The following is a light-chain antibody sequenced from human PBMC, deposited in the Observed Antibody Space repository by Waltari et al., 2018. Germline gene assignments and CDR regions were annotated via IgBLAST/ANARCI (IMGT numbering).Light chain of an antibody. J-gene: IGKJ5*01. CDR2: AAS. CDR3: QQSYSTPIT. CDR1: QSMCSY. V-gene: IGKV1-39*01. Sequence: DIQMTQSPSSLSAAVGDRVTITCRASQSMCSYLNRYQQKPGKAPKLLIYAASSLQRGVPSRFSGSGSGTEFTLSISSLQPEDFATYYCQQSYSTPITFGQGTRLEIK.